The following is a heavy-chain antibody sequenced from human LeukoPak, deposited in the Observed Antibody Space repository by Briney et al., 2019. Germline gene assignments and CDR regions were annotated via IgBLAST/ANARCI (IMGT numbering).Heavy chain of an antibody. CDR3: AKTTVGYSSGRYPGWPADC. CDR2: ICGSGGCT. V-gene: IGHV3-23*01. J-gene: IGHJ4*02. Sequence: GGSLRLSCEASGFTLNTYAIYWVRQAPGKGLEWVSGICGSGGCTYYADSVKGRFTISRDNSKNTVYLQMNSLTADYTAVYYCAKTTVGYSSGRYPGWPADCWGQGTLVTVSS. D-gene: IGHD6-19*01. CDR1: GFTLNTYA.